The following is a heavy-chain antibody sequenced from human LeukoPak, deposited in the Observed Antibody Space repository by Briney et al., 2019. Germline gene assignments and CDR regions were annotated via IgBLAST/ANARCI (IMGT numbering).Heavy chain of an antibody. Sequence: GGSLRLSCAASGFTFSSYSMNWVRQAPGKGLEWVSSISSSSSYIYYADSVKGRFTISRDNAKNSLYLQMNSLRAEDTAVYYCARAELGIPTPGNWFDPWGQGTLVTVSS. D-gene: IGHD7-27*01. V-gene: IGHV3-21*01. CDR1: GFTFSSYS. J-gene: IGHJ5*02. CDR3: ARAELGIPTPGNWFDP. CDR2: ISSSSSYI.